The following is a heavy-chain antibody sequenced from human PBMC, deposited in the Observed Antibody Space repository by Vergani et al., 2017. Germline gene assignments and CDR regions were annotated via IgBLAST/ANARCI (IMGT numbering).Heavy chain of an antibody. Sequence: QVQLQQWGAGLLKPSETLSLTCAVYGGSFSGYYWSWIRQPPGKGLEWIGEINHSGSTNYNPSLKSRVTISVDTSKNQFSLKLSSVTAADTAVYYCARGGLRFLEWSRFGYYYGMDVWGQGP. CDR1: GGSFSGYY. J-gene: IGHJ6*02. D-gene: IGHD3-3*01. V-gene: IGHV4-34*01. CDR3: ARGGLRFLEWSRFGYYYGMDV. CDR2: INHSGST.